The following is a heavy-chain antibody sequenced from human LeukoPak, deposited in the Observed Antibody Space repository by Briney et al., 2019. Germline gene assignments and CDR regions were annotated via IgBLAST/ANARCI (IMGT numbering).Heavy chain of an antibody. CDR1: GYSISSGDY. CDR2: IYHTGST. J-gene: IGHJ4*02. CDR3: ARDYGGRFDY. Sequence: SETLSLTCGVSGYSISSGDYWGWIRQPPGKGLEWIGIIYHTGSTHHNPPLESRVTTSVDTSKNHFSLKLSSVTAADTAVYYCARDYGGRFDYWGQGILVTVSS. D-gene: IGHD4-23*01. V-gene: IGHV4-38-2*02.